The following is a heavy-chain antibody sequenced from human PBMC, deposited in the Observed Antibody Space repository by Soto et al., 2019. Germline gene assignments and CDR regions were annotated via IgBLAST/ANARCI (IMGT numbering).Heavy chain of an antibody. J-gene: IGHJ5*02. Sequence: GASVKVSCKASGYSFITYGISWVRQAPGQGLEWMGWISAYTNYTQYAQKLQDRITMTTDTSTSTAYMELRSLRSDDTAVYYCARMVDSSGWYRWFDPWGQGTQVTVS. CDR2: ISAYTNYT. D-gene: IGHD6-19*01. CDR3: ARMVDSSGWYRWFDP. V-gene: IGHV1-18*01. CDR1: GYSFITYG.